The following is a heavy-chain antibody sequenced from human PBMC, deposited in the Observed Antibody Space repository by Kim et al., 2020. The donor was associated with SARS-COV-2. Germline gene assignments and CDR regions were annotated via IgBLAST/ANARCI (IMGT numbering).Heavy chain of an antibody. CDR3: VKGSSSFQFYYYGMDV. CDR2: IFYDGTKT. Sequence: GGSLRLSCAASGFIFSEYGMYWVRQTPGKGLEWVAVIFYDGTKTYYGDFVKGRFTISRDNSKNTLYLQMNSLRTEDTAVYYCVKGSSSFQFYYYGMDVWGRGTPVTLSS. V-gene: IGHV3-30*03. D-gene: IGHD3-10*01. CDR1: GFIFSEYG. J-gene: IGHJ6*02.